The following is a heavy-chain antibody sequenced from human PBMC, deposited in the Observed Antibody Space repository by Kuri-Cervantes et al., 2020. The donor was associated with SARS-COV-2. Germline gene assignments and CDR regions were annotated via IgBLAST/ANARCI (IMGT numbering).Heavy chain of an antibody. V-gene: IGHV4-39*01. CDR3: ATQGRGNN. CDR1: GGSISSSSYY. J-gene: IGHJ1*01. CDR2: IYYSGST. D-gene: IGHD1/OR15-1a*01. Sequence: GSLRLSCTVSGGSISSSSYYWGWIRQPPGKGLEWIGSIYYSGSTYYNPSLKSRVTISVDTSKNQFSLKLSSVTAADKAVYYCATQGRGNNWGQGTLVTVSS.